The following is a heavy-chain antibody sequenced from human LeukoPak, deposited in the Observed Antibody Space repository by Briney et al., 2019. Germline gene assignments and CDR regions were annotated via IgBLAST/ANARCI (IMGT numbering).Heavy chain of an antibody. CDR2: IYPGDSDT. CDR3: VRGTSGWFYDAFDI. J-gene: IGHJ3*02. D-gene: IGHD6-19*01. CDR1: GYIFTSYW. V-gene: IGHV5-51*01. Sequence: GGSLKISCKGSGYIFTSYWIGWVRQMPGKGLEWMGIIYPGDSDTRYSPSFQGQVTISADKSTTTAYLQWSSLKASDTAMYYCVRGTSGWFYDAFDIWGQGTMVTVSS.